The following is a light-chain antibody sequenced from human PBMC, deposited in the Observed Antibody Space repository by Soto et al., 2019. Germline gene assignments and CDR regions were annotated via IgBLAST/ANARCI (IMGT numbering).Light chain of an antibody. Sequence: QPVLTEPPSASGTPGQRVTISCSGSSSNIGSNTVNWYQHLPGTAPKLLIYSHNQRPSGVPDRLSGSRSGTSASLAISGLQSEDEADYYCAAWDDSLSAVVFGGGTKLTVL. V-gene: IGLV1-44*01. CDR2: SHN. CDR1: SSNIGSNT. CDR3: AAWDDSLSAVV. J-gene: IGLJ2*01.